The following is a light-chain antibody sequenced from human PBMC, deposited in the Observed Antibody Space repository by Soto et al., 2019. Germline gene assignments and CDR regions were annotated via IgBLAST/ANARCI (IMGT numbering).Light chain of an antibody. J-gene: IGLJ3*02. CDR2: DVS. CDR1: SSDVGTYNY. V-gene: IGLV2-11*01. CDR3: CSYTSSSTPRWV. Sequence: QSALTQPRSVSGSPGQSVTISCTGTSSDVGTYNYVSWYQQHPGKAPKLMIYDVSQRPSGVPDRFSGSKSGNTASLTISGLQAEDESDYYCCSYTSSSTPRWVFGGGTKLTVL.